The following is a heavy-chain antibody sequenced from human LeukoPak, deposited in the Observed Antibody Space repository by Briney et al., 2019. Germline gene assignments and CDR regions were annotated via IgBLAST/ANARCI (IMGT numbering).Heavy chain of an antibody. V-gene: IGHV1-2*02. D-gene: IGHD6-13*01. Sequence: ASVKVSCKASGYTFTGYYIHWVRQAPGQGLEWMGWINPNSGGTNYAQKFQGRVTMTRDTSISTAYMELSRLRSDDTAVYYCARGAAAGYLPDAFDIWGQGTMVTVSS. CDR3: ARGAAAGYLPDAFDI. J-gene: IGHJ3*02. CDR1: GYTFTGYY. CDR2: INPNSGGT.